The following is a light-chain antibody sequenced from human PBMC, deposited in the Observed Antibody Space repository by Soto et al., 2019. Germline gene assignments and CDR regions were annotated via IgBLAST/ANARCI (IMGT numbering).Light chain of an antibody. J-gene: IGKJ5*01. Sequence: DIVMTQSPLSLPVTPGEPASISCRSSQSLLHSNGYNYLDWYLQKPGQSPQLLIYLGSNRASGVPDRFSGSGFGTDFTLTISKVEPEDFAVYYCQQYGTPRSVTFGQGTRLEIK. CDR1: QSLLHSNGYNY. V-gene: IGKV2-28*01. CDR2: LGS. CDR3: QQYGTPRSVT.